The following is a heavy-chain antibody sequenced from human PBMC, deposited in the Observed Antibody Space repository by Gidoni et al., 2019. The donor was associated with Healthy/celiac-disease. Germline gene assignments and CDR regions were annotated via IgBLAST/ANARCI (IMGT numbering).Heavy chain of an antibody. CDR1: GGSFSGYY. CDR3: ARVIWEGGMDV. D-gene: IGHD1-26*01. Sequence: QVQLQQWGAGLLKPSETLSLTCAVYGGSFSGYYWSWIRQPPGKGLEWIGEINHSGSTNYNPSLKSRVTISVDTSKNQFSLKLSSVTAADTAVYYCARVIWEGGMDVWGQGTTVTVSS. J-gene: IGHJ6*02. CDR2: INHSGST. V-gene: IGHV4-34*01.